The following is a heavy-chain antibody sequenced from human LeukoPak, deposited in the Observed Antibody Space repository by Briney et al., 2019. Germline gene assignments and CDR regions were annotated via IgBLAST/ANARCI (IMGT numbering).Heavy chain of an antibody. CDR1: GFTFDDYA. Sequence: PGRSLRVSCAASGFTFDDYAMHWVRQAPGKGLEWVSGISWNSGSIGYADSVKGRFTISRDNAKNSLYLQMNSLRAEDTALYYCAKDMAAKDRDAFDIWGQGTMVTVSS. CDR3: AKDMAAKDRDAFDI. V-gene: IGHV3-9*01. CDR2: ISWNSGSI. J-gene: IGHJ3*02.